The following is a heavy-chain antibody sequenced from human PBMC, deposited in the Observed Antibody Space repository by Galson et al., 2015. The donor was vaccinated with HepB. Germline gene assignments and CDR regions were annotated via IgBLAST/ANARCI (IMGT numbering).Heavy chain of an antibody. Sequence: SVKVSCKASGYTFTSYGISWVRQAPGQGLEWMGWISAYNGNTNYAQKLQGRVTMTTDTSTSTAYMELRSLRSDDTAVYYCARAPADIVVVTAEFDYWGQGTLVTVSS. CDR2: ISAYNGNT. CDR3: ARAPADIVVVTAEFDY. D-gene: IGHD2-21*02. V-gene: IGHV1-18*01. CDR1: GYTFTSYG. J-gene: IGHJ4*02.